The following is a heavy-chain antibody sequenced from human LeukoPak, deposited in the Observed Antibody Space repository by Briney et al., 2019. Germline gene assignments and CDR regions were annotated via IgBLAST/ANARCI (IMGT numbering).Heavy chain of an antibody. V-gene: IGHV1-69*13. J-gene: IGHJ4*02. CDR1: GGTFSSYA. D-gene: IGHD3-22*01. CDR2: IIPIFGTA. CDR3: ARARSNYYDSSGYPVDY. Sequence: GASVKVSCKASGGTFSSYAISWVRQAPGQGLGWMGGIIPIFGTANYAQKFQGRVTITADESTSTAYMELSSLRSEDTAVYYCARARSNYYDSSGYPVDYWGQGTLVTVSS.